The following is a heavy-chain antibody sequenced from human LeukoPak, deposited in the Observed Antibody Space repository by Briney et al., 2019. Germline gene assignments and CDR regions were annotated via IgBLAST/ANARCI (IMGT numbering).Heavy chain of an antibody. D-gene: IGHD6-19*01. J-gene: IGHJ3*02. Sequence: SETLSLTRSVSGSSISSNYWSWIRQPPGKGLEWIGYIYYSGSTNYNPSLKSRVTISVDTSKNQFSLKLRSVTAADTAVYYCARDGHSSGWSAAFDIWGQGTMVTVS. V-gene: IGHV4-59*01. CDR2: IYYSGST. CDR1: GSSISSNY. CDR3: ARDGHSSGWSAAFDI.